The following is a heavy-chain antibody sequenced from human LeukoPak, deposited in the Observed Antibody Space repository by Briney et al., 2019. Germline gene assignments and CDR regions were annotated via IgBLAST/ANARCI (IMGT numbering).Heavy chain of an antibody. D-gene: IGHD3-22*01. CDR3: ARVYSSGYWFGENWFDP. CDR1: GGSISSSSYY. V-gene: IGHV4-39*07. J-gene: IGHJ5*02. CDR2: IYYSGST. Sequence: PSETLSLTCTVSGGSISSSSYYWGWIRQPPGKGLEWIGSIYYSGSTYYNPSLKSRVTISVDTSKNQFSLKLSSVTAADTAVYYCARVYSSGYWFGENWFDPWGQGTLVTVSS.